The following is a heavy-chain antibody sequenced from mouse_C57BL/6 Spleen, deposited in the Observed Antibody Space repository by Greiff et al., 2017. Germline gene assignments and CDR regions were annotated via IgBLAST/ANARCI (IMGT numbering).Heavy chain of an antibody. CDR1: GFSLTSYA. D-gene: IGHD1-1*01. CDR2: IWTGGGT. V-gene: IGHV2-9-1*01. Sequence: VQLVESGPGLVAPSQSLSITCTVSGFSLTSYAISWVRQPPGKGLERLGVIWTGGGTNYNSALKSRLSISKDNSKSQVFLKMNSLQTDDTARYYCAKSHYYGSSYDAMDYWGQGTSVTVSS. J-gene: IGHJ4*01. CDR3: AKSHYYGSSYDAMDY.